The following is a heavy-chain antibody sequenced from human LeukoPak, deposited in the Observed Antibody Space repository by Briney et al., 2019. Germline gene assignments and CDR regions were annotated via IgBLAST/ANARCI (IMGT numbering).Heavy chain of an antibody. D-gene: IGHD6-13*01. CDR3: ARDGQQLAPYAMDV. Sequence: GRSLRLSCAASGFRFGSHAVHWVRQAPGKGLEWLAQIWYDGSNKYYVDSVKGRFTTSRDNSKNTVYLQMNSLRAEDTAVYFCARDGQQLAPYAMDVWGQGTTVIVSS. J-gene: IGHJ6*02. CDR2: IWYDGSNK. V-gene: IGHV3-33*01. CDR1: GFRFGSHA.